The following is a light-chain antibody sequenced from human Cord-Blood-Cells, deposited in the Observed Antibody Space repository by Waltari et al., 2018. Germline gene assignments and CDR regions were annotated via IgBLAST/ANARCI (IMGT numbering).Light chain of an antibody. CDR2: AAS. V-gene: IGKV1-8*01. CDR1: QGISSY. J-gene: IGKJ1*01. Sequence: ITCRASQGISSYLAWYQQKPGKAPKLLIYAASTLQSGVPSRFSGSGSGTDFTLTISCLQSEDFATYYCQQYYSYPGTFGQGIKVEIK. CDR3: QQYYSYPGT.